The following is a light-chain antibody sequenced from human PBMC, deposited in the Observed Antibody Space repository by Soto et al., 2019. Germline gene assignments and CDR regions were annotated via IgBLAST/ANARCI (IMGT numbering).Light chain of an antibody. CDR1: SSDVGGYNY. CDR3: SSYTSSNTLWV. CDR2: EVS. J-gene: IGLJ3*02. V-gene: IGLV2-14*01. Sequence: QSALTQPASVSGSPGQSITISCTGTSSDVGGYNYVSWYQQHPGKAPKLMIFEVSYRPSGVSNRFSGSKSDNTASLTISGLEAEDEADYYCSSYTSSNTLWVFGGGTKVTVL.